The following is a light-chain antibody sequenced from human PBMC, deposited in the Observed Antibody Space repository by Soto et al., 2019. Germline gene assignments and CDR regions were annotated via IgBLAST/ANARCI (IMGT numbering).Light chain of an antibody. V-gene: IGKV3-15*01. CDR2: GAS. J-gene: IGKJ2*02. CDR3: QQYNNWPPWT. CDR1: QSVSSN. Sequence: EIVMTQSPATLSVSPGERATLSCRASQSVSSNLAWYQQKPGQAPRLLIYGASTRATGIPARFSGRGSGTDFTLTISSLQSEDFAVYYCQQYNNWPPWTFGQGTKLEIK.